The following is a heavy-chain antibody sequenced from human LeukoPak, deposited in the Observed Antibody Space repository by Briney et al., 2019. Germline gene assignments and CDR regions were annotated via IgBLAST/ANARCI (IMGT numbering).Heavy chain of an antibody. V-gene: IGHV3-7*05. Sequence: GGSLRLSCAASGFTFSSYWMSWVRQAPGKGLEWVANIKQDGSEKYYVDSVKSRFTISRDNAKNSLYLQMNSLRTEDTALYYCAKDQIRGTYYDYVWGSYDWFDPWGQGTLVTVSS. CDR1: GFTFSSYW. J-gene: IGHJ5*02. D-gene: IGHD3-16*01. CDR2: IKQDGSEK. CDR3: AKDQIRGTYYDYVWGSYDWFDP.